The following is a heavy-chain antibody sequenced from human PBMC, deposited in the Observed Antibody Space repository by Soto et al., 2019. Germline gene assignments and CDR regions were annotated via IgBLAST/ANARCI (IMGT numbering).Heavy chain of an antibody. CDR1: GGSFSGYS. CDR2: INHSGSA. J-gene: IGHJ5*01. V-gene: IGHV4-34*01. CDR3: AREMITMVRGVTVNWSDS. Sequence: PSETLSLTCAVYGGSFSGYSWTWIRQPPGKALEWIGQINHSGSANYNPSLKSRVTISVATPKNQFSLKLSSVTAADTAVYYCAREMITMVRGVTVNWSDSWGQGTLVTVAS. D-gene: IGHD3-10*01.